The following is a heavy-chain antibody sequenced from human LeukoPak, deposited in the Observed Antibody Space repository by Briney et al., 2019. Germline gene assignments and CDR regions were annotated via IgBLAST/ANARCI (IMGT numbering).Heavy chain of an antibody. CDR3: ARIHRYCSGGACYVLDN. CDR1: GGSISSYY. D-gene: IGHD2-15*01. CDR2: VYYSGST. V-gene: IGHV4-59*01. J-gene: IGHJ4*02. Sequence: PSETLSLTCTVSGGSISSYYWSWIRQPPGKGLEWIGYVYYSGSTNYNPSFKSRITISVDTSRNQFSLQLSSVTAADTAVYYCARIHRYCSGGACYVLDNWGQGTLVAVSS.